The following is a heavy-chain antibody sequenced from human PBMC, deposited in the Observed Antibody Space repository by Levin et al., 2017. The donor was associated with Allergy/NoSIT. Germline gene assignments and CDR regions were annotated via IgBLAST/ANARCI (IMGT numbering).Heavy chain of an antibody. Sequence: GGSLRLSCAASGFTFDDYAMHWVRQAPGKGLEWVSGISWNSGSIGYADSVKGRFTISRDNAKNSLYLQMNSLRAEDTALYYCAKFGTATVTTGHFDYWGQGTLVTVSS. CDR2: ISWNSGSI. CDR3: AKFGTATVTTGHFDY. CDR1: GFTFDDYA. D-gene: IGHD4-17*01. V-gene: IGHV3-9*01. J-gene: IGHJ4*02.